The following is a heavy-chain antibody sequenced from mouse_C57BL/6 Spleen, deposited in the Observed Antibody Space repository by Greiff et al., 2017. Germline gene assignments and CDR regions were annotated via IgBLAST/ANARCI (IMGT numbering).Heavy chain of an antibody. V-gene: IGHV5-6*01. CDR1: GFTFSSYG. Sequence: EVMLVESGGDLVKPGGSLKLSCAASGFTFSSYGMSLVRQTPDKRLEWVATISSGGSYTYYPDSVKGRFTISRDNAKNTLYLQMSSLKSEDTAMYYCARHGRRGYGYDDGGLDYWGQGTTLTVSS. J-gene: IGHJ2*01. CDR3: ARHGRRGYGYDDGGLDY. D-gene: IGHD2-2*01. CDR2: ISSGGSYT.